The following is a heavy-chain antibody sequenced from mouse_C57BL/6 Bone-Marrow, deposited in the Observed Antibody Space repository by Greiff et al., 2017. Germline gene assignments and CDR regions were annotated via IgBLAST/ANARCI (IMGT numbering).Heavy chain of an antibody. V-gene: IGHV1-66*01. CDR3: ARRRDYEPYAMDY. D-gene: IGHD2-4*01. CDR2: IYPGSGNT. J-gene: IGHJ4*01. Sequence: VQLQQSGPELVKPGASVKISCKASGYSFTSYYIHWVKQRPGQGLEWIGWIYPGSGNTKYNEKFKGKATLTADTSSSTAYMQLSSLTSEDSAVYYCARRRDYEPYAMDYWGQGTSVTVSS. CDR1: GYSFTSYY.